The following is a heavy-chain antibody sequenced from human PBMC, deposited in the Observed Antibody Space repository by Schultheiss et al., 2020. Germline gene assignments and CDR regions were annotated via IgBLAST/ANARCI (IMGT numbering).Heavy chain of an antibody. CDR3: TREKGGGLRWSYFDH. Sequence: GGSLRLSCAMSGLTFSTYWVHWVRQVPGKGLIWLGRINGEWTKMNYADYVEGRLNISRDNAKNTLYLHMNSLRPEDTAVYYCTREKGGGLRWSYFDHWGRGVLVTVSS. J-gene: IGHJ4*02. CDR2: INGEWTKM. CDR1: GLTFSTYW. V-gene: IGHV3-74*01. D-gene: IGHD4-23*01.